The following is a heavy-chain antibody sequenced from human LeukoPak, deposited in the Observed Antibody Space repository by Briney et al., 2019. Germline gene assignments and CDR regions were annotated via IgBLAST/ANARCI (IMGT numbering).Heavy chain of an antibody. Sequence: SVKVSCKASGGTFSSYAISWVRQAPGQGLEWMGGIIPIFGTANYAQKFQGRVTITADESTSTAYMELSSLRSEDTAVYYCARGSSDGYNYGRESDYWGQGTLVTVSS. CDR2: IIPIFGTA. J-gene: IGHJ4*02. V-gene: IGHV1-69*13. D-gene: IGHD5-24*01. CDR1: GGTFSSYA. CDR3: ARGSSDGYNYGRESDY.